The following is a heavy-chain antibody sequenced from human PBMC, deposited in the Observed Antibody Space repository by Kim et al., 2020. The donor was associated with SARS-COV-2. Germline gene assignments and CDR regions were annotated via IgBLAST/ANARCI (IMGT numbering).Heavy chain of an antibody. D-gene: IGHD5-12*01. CDR3: ARIPWRDGYMGN. V-gene: IGHV3-48*02. Sequence: GGSLRLSCAASGFTFSSYSMNWVRQAPGKGLEWVSFISSSSSAIYYADSVKGRFTISRDNAKNSLYLQMNSLRDEDTAVYYCARIPWRDGYMGNWGQGTLVTVSS. CDR1: GFTFSSYS. J-gene: IGHJ4*02. CDR2: ISSSSSAI.